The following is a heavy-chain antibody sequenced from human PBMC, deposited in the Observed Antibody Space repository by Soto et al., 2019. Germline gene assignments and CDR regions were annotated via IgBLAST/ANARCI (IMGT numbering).Heavy chain of an antibody. J-gene: IGHJ5*02. V-gene: IGHV4-4*02. CDR2: IDHSGST. Sequence: QVQLQESGPGLVKPSGTLSLTCAVSGGSISSSNWWSWVRQPPGKGLEWIGEIDHSGSTNYNPSLESRVTISVDKSKNQCYLKLFYVAAADTAVYYCAYAPSEATNWFDPWGQGTLVTVSS. CDR1: GGSISSSNW. CDR3: AYAPSEATNWFDP. D-gene: IGHD2-8*01.